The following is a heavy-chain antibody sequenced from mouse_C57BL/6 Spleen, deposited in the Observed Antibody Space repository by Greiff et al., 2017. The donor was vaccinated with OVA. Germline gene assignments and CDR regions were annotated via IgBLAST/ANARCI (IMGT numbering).Heavy chain of an antibody. J-gene: IGHJ3*01. CDR1: GYAFSSSW. Sequence: QVQLQQSGPELVKPGASVKISCKASGYAFSSSWMNWVQQRPGKGLEWIGRIYPGDGDTHYQGKLKGKATLTADKSSSTAYMQLSSLTSEDSAVYFCARAGDGYYVFAYWGQGTLVTVSA. V-gene: IGHV1-82*01. CDR3: ARAGDGYYVFAY. CDR2: IYPGDGDT. D-gene: IGHD2-3*01.